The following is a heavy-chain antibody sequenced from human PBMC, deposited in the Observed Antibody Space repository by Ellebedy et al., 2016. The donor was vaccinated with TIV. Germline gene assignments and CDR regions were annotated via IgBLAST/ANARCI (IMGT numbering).Heavy chain of an antibody. CDR3: ARVDYDFWSGYVYYFDY. J-gene: IGHJ4*02. V-gene: IGHV3-11*01. CDR2: ISSSGSTI. CDR1: GFTFSDYY. Sequence: GGSLRLXXAASGFTFSDYYMSWIRQAPGKGLEWVSYISSSGSTIYYADSVKGRFTISRDNAKNSLYLQMNSLRAEDTAVYYCARVDYDFWSGYVYYFDYWGQGTLVIVSS. D-gene: IGHD3-3*01.